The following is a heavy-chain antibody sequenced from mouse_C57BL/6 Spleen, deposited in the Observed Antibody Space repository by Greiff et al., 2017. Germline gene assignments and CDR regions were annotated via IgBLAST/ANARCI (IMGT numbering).Heavy chain of an antibody. D-gene: IGHD2-4*01. J-gene: IGHJ3*01. Sequence: EVQGVESGGGLVKPGGSLKLSCAASGFTFSDYGMHWVRQAPEKGLEWVAYISSGSSTIYYADTVKGRFTISRDNAKNTLFLQMTSLRSEDTAMYYCAIYYDYDWFAYWGQGTLVTVSA. V-gene: IGHV5-17*01. CDR1: GFTFSDYG. CDR2: ISSGSSTI. CDR3: AIYYDYDWFAY.